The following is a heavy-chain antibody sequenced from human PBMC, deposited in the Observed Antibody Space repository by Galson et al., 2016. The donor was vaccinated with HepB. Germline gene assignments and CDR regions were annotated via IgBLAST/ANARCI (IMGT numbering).Heavy chain of an antibody. Sequence: SCKASGYTFTNYYIHWVRQAPGQGLEWMGIINPTDVNTPYAQKFQGRVTMTRDTSTSTVYMELSSLRSADTAVYYCARGADSGYDLGDYWGQGTLVTVSS. CDR1: GYTFTNYY. D-gene: IGHD5-12*01. J-gene: IGHJ4*02. CDR2: INPTDVNT. V-gene: IGHV1-46*01. CDR3: ARGADSGYDLGDY.